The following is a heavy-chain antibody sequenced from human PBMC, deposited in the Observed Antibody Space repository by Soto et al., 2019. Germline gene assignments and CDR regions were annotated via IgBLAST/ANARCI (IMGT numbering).Heavy chain of an antibody. Sequence: GGSLRLSCAASGFTFDDYAMHWVRQAPGKGLEWVSGISWNSGSIGYADSVKGRFTISRDNAKNSLYLQMNSLRAEDTALYYCAKDLMGSWYGTHSFLTYYYGMDVWGQGTTVTVSS. CDR1: GFTFDDYA. V-gene: IGHV3-9*01. CDR3: AKDLMGSWYGTHSFLTYYYGMDV. CDR2: ISWNSGSI. J-gene: IGHJ6*02. D-gene: IGHD6-13*01.